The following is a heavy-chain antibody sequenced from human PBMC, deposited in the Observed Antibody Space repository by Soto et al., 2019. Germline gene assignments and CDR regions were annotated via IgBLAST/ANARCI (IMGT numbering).Heavy chain of an antibody. Sequence: SETLSLTCTVSGGSISSSSYYWGWIRQPPGKGLEWIGSIYYSGSTYYNPSLKSRVTISVDTSKNQFSLKLSSVTAADTAAYYCARPGPNYGGNPPEDQAFDIWGQGTMVTVSS. D-gene: IGHD4-17*01. CDR3: ARPGPNYGGNPPEDQAFDI. CDR1: GGSISSSSYY. V-gene: IGHV4-39*01. J-gene: IGHJ3*02. CDR2: IYYSGST.